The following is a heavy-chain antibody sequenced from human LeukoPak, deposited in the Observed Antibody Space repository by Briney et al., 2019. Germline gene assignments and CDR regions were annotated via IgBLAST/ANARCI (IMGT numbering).Heavy chain of an antibody. V-gene: IGHV1-2*02. D-gene: IGHD6-13*01. CDR1: AYTFTDYY. Sequence: ASVKVSCKASAYTFTDYYIQWVRQAPGQGLEWMGWINPNSGGTNSGQKFQGRVTMTRDTSISTAYLELSSLTFDDTAVYYCARVDAASLAVHYWGQGTLVTVSS. J-gene: IGHJ4*02. CDR2: INPNSGGT. CDR3: ARVDAASLAVHY.